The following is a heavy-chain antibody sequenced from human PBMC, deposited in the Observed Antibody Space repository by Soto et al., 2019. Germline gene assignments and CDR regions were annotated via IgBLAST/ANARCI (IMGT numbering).Heavy chain of an antibody. CDR1: GFTFSSYA. D-gene: IGHD6-13*01. CDR2: ISSNGGST. CDR3: ARVVGQQLLVNYMDV. J-gene: IGHJ6*03. Sequence: GGSLRLSCTASGFTFSSYAMHWVRQAPGKGLEYVSAISSNGGSTYYANSVKGRFTISRDNSKNTLYLQMGSLRAEDMAVYYCARVVGQQLLVNYMDVWGKGTTVTVSS. V-gene: IGHV3-64*01.